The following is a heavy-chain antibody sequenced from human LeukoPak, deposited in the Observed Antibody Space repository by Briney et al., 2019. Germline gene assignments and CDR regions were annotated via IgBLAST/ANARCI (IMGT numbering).Heavy chain of an antibody. Sequence: ASVKVSCKASGYTFTSYAISWVRQAPGQGLEWMGWISADNGNTDYAQRFQGRVTMTTDTSTSTAYMQLRSLRSDDTAVYYCARADSYGYAWGQGTLVTVSS. V-gene: IGHV1-18*01. CDR3: ARADSYGYA. D-gene: IGHD5-18*01. CDR1: GYTFTSYA. J-gene: IGHJ5*02. CDR2: ISADNGNT.